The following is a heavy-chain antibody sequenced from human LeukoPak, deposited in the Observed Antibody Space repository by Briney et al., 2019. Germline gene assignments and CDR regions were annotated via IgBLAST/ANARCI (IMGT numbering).Heavy chain of an antibody. CDR2: INIDERIT. V-gene: IGHV3-74*01. J-gene: IGHJ4*02. CDR1: GFSFSTQR. D-gene: IGHD1-26*01. Sequence: GGSLRLSCAASGFSFSTQRMHWVRQAPGKGLVWVSYINIDERITGYADSVKGRFTISRDNAKNSLYLQMNSLRAEDTAVYYCARGRSIVGATGGYWGQGTLVTVSS. CDR3: ARGRSIVGATGGY.